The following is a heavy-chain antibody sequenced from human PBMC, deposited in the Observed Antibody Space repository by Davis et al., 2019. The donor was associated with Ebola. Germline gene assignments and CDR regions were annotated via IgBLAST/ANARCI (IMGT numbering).Heavy chain of an antibody. CDR1: GYSFTSYW. CDR2: SDPGDSDT. V-gene: IGHV5-51*01. D-gene: IGHD3-22*01. J-gene: IGHJ4*02. CDR3: ARLEGYYDSSGYYPY. Sequence: KVSCKGSGYSFTSYWIGWVLQMPFDVLAFMGISDPGDSDTRYSPSFQGQVTISADKSISTAYRQWSSLKASDTAMYYCARLEGYYDSSGYYPYWGQGTLVTVSS.